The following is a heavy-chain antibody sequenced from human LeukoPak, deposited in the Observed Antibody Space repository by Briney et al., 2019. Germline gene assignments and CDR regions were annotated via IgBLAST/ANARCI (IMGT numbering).Heavy chain of an antibody. CDR3: ARDPPGTVVTAPDY. D-gene: IGHD2-21*02. CDR2: IIPILGIA. J-gene: IGHJ4*02. Sequence: SVKVSCKASGGTFSSYAISWVRQAPGQGPGWMGRIIPILGIANYAQKFQGRVTITADKSTSTAYMELSSLRSEDTAVYYCARDPPGTVVTAPDYWGQGTLVTVSS. V-gene: IGHV1-69*04. CDR1: GGTFSSYA.